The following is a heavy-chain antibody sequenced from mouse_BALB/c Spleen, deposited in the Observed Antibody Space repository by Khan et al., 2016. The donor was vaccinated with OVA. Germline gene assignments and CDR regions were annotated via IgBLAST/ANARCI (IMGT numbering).Heavy chain of an antibody. D-gene: IGHD2-4*01. CDR3: TGLPSYWYFDV. CDR2: IYPGNGDI. V-gene: IGHV1S53*02. Sequence: QVQLQQSAAELVKPGASVKISCKASGYTFTDHAIHWVKQKPEQGLEWIGYIYPGNGDIKYNEKFKGKATLTADKSSSTAYMQLNSLTSEDSAVYFCTGLPSYWYFDVWGAGTTVTVSS. CDR1: GYTFTDHA. J-gene: IGHJ1*01.